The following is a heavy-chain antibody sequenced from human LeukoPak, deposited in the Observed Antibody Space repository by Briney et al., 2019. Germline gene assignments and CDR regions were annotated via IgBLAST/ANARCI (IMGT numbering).Heavy chain of an antibody. J-gene: IGHJ4*02. Sequence: GGSLRLSCAASGFTFSSYGMHWVRQASGKGLEWVGRIRSKANNYATAYAASAKGRFTISRDDSKNTAYLQMNSLKTEDTAVYYCTGDNFDSSVKFDYWGQGTLVTVSS. CDR2: IRSKANNYAT. CDR3: TGDNFDSSVKFDY. D-gene: IGHD3-22*01. V-gene: IGHV3-73*01. CDR1: GFTFSSYG.